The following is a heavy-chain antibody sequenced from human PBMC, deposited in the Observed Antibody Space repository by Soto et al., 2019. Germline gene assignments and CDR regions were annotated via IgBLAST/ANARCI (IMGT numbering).Heavy chain of an antibody. D-gene: IGHD1-26*01. CDR3: ARGGSSWSYPFDY. Sequence: QVQLVQSGAEVKKPGSSVKVSCRASGGTFRSHGVNWVRQAPGHGLEWMGGVIPISYITNYARNFRGRVTIIVDESTSSATMEVTRLRSDDTAVYYCARGGSSWSYPFDYWGHGTLVTVSS. CDR1: GGTFRSHG. V-gene: IGHV1-69*12. CDR2: VIPISYIT. J-gene: IGHJ4*01.